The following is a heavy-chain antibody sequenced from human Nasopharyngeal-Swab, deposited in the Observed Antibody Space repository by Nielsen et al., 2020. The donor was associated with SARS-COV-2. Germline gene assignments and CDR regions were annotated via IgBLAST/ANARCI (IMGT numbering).Heavy chain of an antibody. J-gene: IGHJ4*02. V-gene: IGHV3-11*06. D-gene: IGHD2-21*01. CDR2: ISSSTSYT. CDR3: VKHQGSSSDQ. Sequence: GGSLRLSCAASGFTFSDYYMSWIRQAPGRGLEWVSYISSSTSYTNYADSVKGRFTISRDNAKNSLYLQMNSLRVEDTALYYCVKHQGSSSDQWGQGTLVTVSS. CDR1: GFTFSDYY.